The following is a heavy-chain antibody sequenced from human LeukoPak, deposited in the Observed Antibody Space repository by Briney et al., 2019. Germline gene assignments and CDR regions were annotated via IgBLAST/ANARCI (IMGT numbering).Heavy chain of an antibody. V-gene: IGHV5-51*01. CDR1: GYSFTSYW. CDR3: AGKLWFGELSLNDAFGI. Sequence: GESLKISCKGSGYSFTSYWIGWVRQMPGNGLEWMGIIYPGDSDTRYSPSFQGRVTISADKSISTAYLQWSSLKASDTAMYYCAGKLWFGELSLNDAFGIWGQGTMVTVSS. CDR2: IYPGDSDT. D-gene: IGHD3-10*01. J-gene: IGHJ3*02.